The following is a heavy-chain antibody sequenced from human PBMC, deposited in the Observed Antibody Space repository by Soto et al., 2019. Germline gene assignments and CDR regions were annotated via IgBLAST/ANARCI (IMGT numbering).Heavy chain of an antibody. J-gene: IGHJ6*02. D-gene: IGHD1-26*01. V-gene: IGHV1-18*04. CDR2: MSAYGGGT. CDR1: GYTFTDYY. CDR3: ARVEWGDPLYYYGMDV. Sequence: ASVKVSCKASGYTFTDYYIHWVRQAPGRGLEWMGWMSAYGGGTNYAQKLQGRVTMTTDTSTSTAYMELRGLRSDDTAMYYCARVEWGDPLYYYGMDVWGQGTTVTV.